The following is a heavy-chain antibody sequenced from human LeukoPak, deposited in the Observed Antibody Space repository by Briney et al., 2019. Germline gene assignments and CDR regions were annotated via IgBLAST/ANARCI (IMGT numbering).Heavy chain of an antibody. CDR1: GYTFTGYY. V-gene: IGHV1-2*02. D-gene: IGHD6-13*01. CDR3: ARDSRGAAAGNPHFDY. Sequence: GASVKVSCKASGYTFTGYYMHWVRQTPGQGLEWMGWINPNSGGTNYAQKFQGRVTMTRDTSISTAYMELSRLRSDDTAVYYCARDSRGAAAGNPHFDYWGQGTLVTVSS. CDR2: INPNSGGT. J-gene: IGHJ4*02.